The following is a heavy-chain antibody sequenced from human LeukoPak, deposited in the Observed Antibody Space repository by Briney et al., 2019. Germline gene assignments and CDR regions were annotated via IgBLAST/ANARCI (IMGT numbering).Heavy chain of an antibody. V-gene: IGHV3-30*18. D-gene: IGHD4-17*01. CDR2: ISYDGSNK. J-gene: IGHJ2*01. CDR1: GFTFSSYG. CDR3: AKEATVTDWYFDL. Sequence: GRSLRLSCAASGFTFSSYGMHWVRQAPGKGLEWVAVISYDGSNKYYADSVKGRFTISRDNSKNTLYLQMSSLRAEDTAVYYCAKEATVTDWYFDLWGRGTLVTVSS.